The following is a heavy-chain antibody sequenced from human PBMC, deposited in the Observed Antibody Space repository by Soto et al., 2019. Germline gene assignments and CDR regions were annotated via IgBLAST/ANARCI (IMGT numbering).Heavy chain of an antibody. J-gene: IGHJ6*03. Sequence: SWTLSLTCTVSGGSMSSYYWSGIRQPPGKGLEWIGYIYYSGSTNYNPSLKSRVTISVDTSKNQFSLKLSSVTAADTAVYYCASSAELNYDFWSGSMSRYYYYYMDVWGKGTTVTVSS. CDR3: ASSAELNYDFWSGSMSRYYYYYMDV. D-gene: IGHD3-3*01. V-gene: IGHV4-59*01. CDR2: IYYSGST. CDR1: GGSMSSYY.